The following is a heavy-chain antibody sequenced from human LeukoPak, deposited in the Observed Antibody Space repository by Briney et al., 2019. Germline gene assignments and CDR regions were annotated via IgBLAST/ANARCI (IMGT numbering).Heavy chain of an antibody. Sequence: SETLSLTCTVSGGSVSSGDYYWGWIRQPPGKGLEWIGNMYYSASTNYNPSLKSRVTISVDRSKNQFSLKLSSVTAADTAVYYCARLSSSWYFDYWGQGTLVTVSS. CDR3: ARLSSSWYFDY. V-gene: IGHV4-39*07. CDR1: GGSVSSGDYY. CDR2: MYYSAST. J-gene: IGHJ4*02. D-gene: IGHD6-13*01.